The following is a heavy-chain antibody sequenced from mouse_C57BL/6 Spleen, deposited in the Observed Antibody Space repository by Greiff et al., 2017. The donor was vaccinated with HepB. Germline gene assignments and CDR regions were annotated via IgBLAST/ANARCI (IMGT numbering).Heavy chain of an antibody. Sequence: QVQLQQPGAELVKPGASVKLSCKASGYTFTSYWMHWVKQRPGQGLEWIGMIHPNSGSTNYNEKCKSKATLTVDKSSSTAYMQLSSLTSEDSAVYYCARETAQATFAYWGQGTLVTVSA. V-gene: IGHV1-64*01. CDR2: IHPNSGST. CDR1: GYTFTSYW. CDR3: ARETAQATFAY. J-gene: IGHJ3*01. D-gene: IGHD3-2*02.